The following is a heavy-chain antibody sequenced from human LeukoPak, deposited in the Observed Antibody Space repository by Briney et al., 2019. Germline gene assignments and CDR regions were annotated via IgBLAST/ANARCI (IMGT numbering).Heavy chain of an antibody. CDR3: AKNTMGTVYYGMDV. Sequence: PGGSLRLPCAASGFTFSSYAMSWVRQAPGKGLEGVSGISGGGGNTYYADAVKGRFTISRDNSKNTLSLQMNSLRAEDTAVYYCAKNTMGTVYYGMDVWGQGTTVTVSS. CDR2: ISGGGGNT. D-gene: IGHD3-10*01. J-gene: IGHJ6*02. CDR1: GFTFSSYA. V-gene: IGHV3-23*01.